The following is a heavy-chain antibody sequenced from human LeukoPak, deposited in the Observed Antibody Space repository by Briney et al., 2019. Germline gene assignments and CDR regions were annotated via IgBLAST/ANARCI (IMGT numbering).Heavy chain of an antibody. Sequence: SETLSLTCTVSGGSISSGGYYWSWIRQPPGKGLEWIGYIYHSGSTYYNPSLKSRVTISVDRSKNQFSLKLSSVTAADTAVYYCASAGVSGRYCGSTSCYGFYYYYYMDVWGKGTTVTVSS. CDR1: GGSISSGGYY. D-gene: IGHD2-2*01. CDR2: IYHSGST. V-gene: IGHV4-30-2*01. J-gene: IGHJ6*03. CDR3: ASAGVSGRYCGSTSCYGFYYYYYMDV.